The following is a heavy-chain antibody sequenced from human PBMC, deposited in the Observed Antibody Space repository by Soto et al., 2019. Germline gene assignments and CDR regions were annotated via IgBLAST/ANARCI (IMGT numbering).Heavy chain of an antibody. J-gene: IGHJ6*03. CDR1: GFTFSDYY. D-gene: IGHD2-8*02. V-gene: IGHV3-11*01. CDR2: ISSSGSTI. CDR3: ARVRGRVLFKYYYYYMDV. Sequence: PGGSLRLSCAASGFTFSDYYMSWIRQAPGKGLEWVSYISSSGSTIYYADSVKGRFTISRDNAKNSLYLQMNSLRAEDTAVYYCARVRGRVLFKYYYYYMDVWGKGTTVTVSS.